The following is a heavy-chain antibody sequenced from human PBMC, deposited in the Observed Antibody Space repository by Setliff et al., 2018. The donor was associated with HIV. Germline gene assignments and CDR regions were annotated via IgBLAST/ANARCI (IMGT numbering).Heavy chain of an antibody. Sequence: GASVKVSCKASGGTFSSYSINWVRQAPGQGLEWMGGIIPIYGTPIYAQKFQGRVTITADESTSTAYMELSSLRSEDTAVYYCARRGVPQQIDLDSWGHGTLVTVSS. D-gene: IGHD3-10*01. CDR1: GGTFSSYS. J-gene: IGHJ5*01. CDR2: IIPIYGTP. CDR3: ARRGVPQQIDLDS. V-gene: IGHV1-69*13.